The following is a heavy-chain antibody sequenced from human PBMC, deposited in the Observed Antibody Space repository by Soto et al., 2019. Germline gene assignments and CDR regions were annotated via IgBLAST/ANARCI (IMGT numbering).Heavy chain of an antibody. D-gene: IGHD2-2*01. CDR2: ISAYNGNT. J-gene: IGHJ5*02. CDR3: AGTKYCSSTSCYRWFDP. Sequence: VASVKVSCKASGYSFTSYGISWVRQAPGQGLEWMGWISAYNGNTNYAQKLQGRVTMTTDTSTSTAYMELRSLRSDDTAVYYCAGTKYCSSTSCYRWFDPWGQGTLVTVSS. CDR1: GYSFTSYG. V-gene: IGHV1-18*01.